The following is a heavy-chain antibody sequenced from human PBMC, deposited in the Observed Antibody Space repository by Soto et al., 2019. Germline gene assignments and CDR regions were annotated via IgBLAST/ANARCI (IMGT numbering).Heavy chain of an antibody. CDR1: GGSFSGYY. CDR3: ARTIEIAAPDY. J-gene: IGHJ4*02. CDR2: INHSGST. Sequence: QVQLQQWGAGLLKPSETLSLTCAVYGGSFSGYYWSWIRQPPGKGLEWIGEINHSGSTNYNPSLKSRVPISVDTSKNQFSLKLSSVTAADTAVYYCARTIEIAAPDYWGQGTLVTVSS. D-gene: IGHD6-13*01. V-gene: IGHV4-34*01.